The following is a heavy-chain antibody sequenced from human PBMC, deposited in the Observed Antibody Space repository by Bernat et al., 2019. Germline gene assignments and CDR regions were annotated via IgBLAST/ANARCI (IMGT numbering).Heavy chain of an antibody. CDR2: IIPILGIA. Sequence: QVQLVQSGAEVKKPGSSVKVSCKASGGTFSSYAISWVRQAPGQGLEWMGRIIPILGIANYAQKFQGRVTITADKSTSTAYMELSSLRSEDTAVYYCARDSGWLHPDHYYYSYGMDVWGQGTTVTVSS. D-gene: IGHD5-24*01. CDR1: GGTFSSYA. CDR3: ARDSGWLHPDHYYYSYGMDV. J-gene: IGHJ6*02. V-gene: IGHV1-69*04.